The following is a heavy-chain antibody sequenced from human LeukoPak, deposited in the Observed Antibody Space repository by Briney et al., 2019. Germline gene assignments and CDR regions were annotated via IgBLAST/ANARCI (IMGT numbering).Heavy chain of an antibody. CDR3: AKEYSSGWYELYYFDY. CDR1: GFTFSSYA. V-gene: IGHV3-23*01. J-gene: IGHJ4*02. CDR2: ISGSGGST. D-gene: IGHD6-19*01. Sequence: PGGSLRLSCAASGFTFSSYAMSWVCQAPGKGLEWVSAISGSGGSTYYADSVKGRFTISRDNSKNTLYLQMNSLRAEDTAVYYCAKEYSSGWYELYYFDYWGQGTLVTVSS.